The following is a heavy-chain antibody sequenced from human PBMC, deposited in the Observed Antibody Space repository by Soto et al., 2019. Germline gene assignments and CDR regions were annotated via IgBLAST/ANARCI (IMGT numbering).Heavy chain of an antibody. V-gene: IGHV3-11*06. CDR2: ISSSSSYT. CDR1: GFTFSDYY. J-gene: IGHJ4*02. CDR3: ARDTCSGGSCYRP. D-gene: IGHD2-15*01. Sequence: GGSLRLSCAASGFTFSDYYMSWIRQAPGKGLEWVSYISSSSSYTNYADSVKGRFTISRDNAKNSLYLQMNSLRAEDTAVYYCARDTCSGGSCYRPWGQGTLVTVSS.